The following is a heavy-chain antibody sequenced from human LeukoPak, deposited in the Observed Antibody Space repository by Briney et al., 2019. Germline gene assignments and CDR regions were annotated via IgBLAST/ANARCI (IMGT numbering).Heavy chain of an antibody. CDR2: IHYSGST. V-gene: IGHV4-59*12. CDR3: ARGRAGDV. J-gene: IGHJ6*04. CDR1: GGSISSYY. Sequence: SETLSLTCSVSGGSISSYYWIWIRQPPGKGLEWIGYIHYSGSTNYNPSLKSRVTISVDTSKNQFSLKLSSVTAADTAVYYCARGRAGDVWGKGTTVTVSS.